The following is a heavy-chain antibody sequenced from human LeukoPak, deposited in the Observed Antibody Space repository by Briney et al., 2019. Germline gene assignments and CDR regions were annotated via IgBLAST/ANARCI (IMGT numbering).Heavy chain of an antibody. J-gene: IGHJ6*03. Sequence: GGSLRLSCAASGFTFSSYSMNWVRQAPGKGLEWVSSISSSSSYIYYPDSVKGRFTISRDNAKNSLYLQMNSLRAEDTAVYYCASGPVWYSSSWPYYYYYYMDVWGKGTTVTVSS. V-gene: IGHV3-21*01. D-gene: IGHD6-13*01. CDR1: GFTFSSYS. CDR2: ISSSSSYI. CDR3: ASGPVWYSSSWPYYYYYYMDV.